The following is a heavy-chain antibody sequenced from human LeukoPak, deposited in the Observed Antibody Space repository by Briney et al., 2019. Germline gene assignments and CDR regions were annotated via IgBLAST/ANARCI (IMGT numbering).Heavy chain of an antibody. V-gene: IGHV4-59*08. D-gene: IGHD6-19*01. CDR1: GGFISNYY. J-gene: IGHJ6*02. CDR3: ARHSGFLTLYYSGLDV. CDR2: VHYSGST. Sequence: SETLSLTCTVSGGFISNYYWSWMRQSPGEGLEWIGYVHYSGSTNYNPSLKSRVTVSVDMSQNQFSLKLNSVTAADTAVYFCARHSGFLTLYYSGLDVWGQGTTVTVSS.